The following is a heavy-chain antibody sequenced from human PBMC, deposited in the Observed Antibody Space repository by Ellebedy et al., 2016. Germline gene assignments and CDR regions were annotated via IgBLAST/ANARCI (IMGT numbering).Heavy chain of an antibody. D-gene: IGHD3-3*01. CDR3: ARGRDRYYDFWSASYYFDY. CDR1: GGSFSGYY. J-gene: IGHJ4*02. Sequence: SETLSLTXAAYGGSFSGYYWSWIRQPPGKGLEWIGEINHSGSTNYNPSLKSRVTISVDTSKNQFSLKLSSVTAADTAVYYCARGRDRYYDFWSASYYFDYWGQGTLVTVSS. CDR2: INHSGST. V-gene: IGHV4-34*01.